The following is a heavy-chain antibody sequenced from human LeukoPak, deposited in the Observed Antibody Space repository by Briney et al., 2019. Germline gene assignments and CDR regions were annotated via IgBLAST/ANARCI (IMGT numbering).Heavy chain of an antibody. D-gene: IGHD3-10*01. CDR1: GFTFSSYW. CDR2: IKQDGSEK. CDR3: ARVATMVRGVIINYYYYYMDV. V-gene: IGHV3-7*01. J-gene: IGHJ6*03. Sequence: TGGSLRLSCAASGFTFSSYWMSWVRQAPGKGLEWVANIKQDGSEKYYVDSVKGRFTISRDNAKNSLYLQMNSLRAEDTAVYYCARVATMVRGVIINYYYYYMDVWGKGTTVTVSS.